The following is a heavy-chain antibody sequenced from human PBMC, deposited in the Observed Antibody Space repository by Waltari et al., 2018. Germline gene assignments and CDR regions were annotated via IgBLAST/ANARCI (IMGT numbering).Heavy chain of an antibody. CDR2: MNPNSGNT. CDR3: AREEGGSYRVFDP. J-gene: IGHJ5*02. D-gene: IGHD1-26*01. V-gene: IGHV1-8*01. Sequence: QVQLVQSGAEVQKPGASVKVSCKAFGYTFTRDDITWSRRATGQGLEWMGWMNPNSGNTGYAQKFQGRVTMTRNTSISTAYMELSSLRSEDTAVYYCAREEGGSYRVFDPWGQGTLVTVSS. CDR1: GYTFTRDD.